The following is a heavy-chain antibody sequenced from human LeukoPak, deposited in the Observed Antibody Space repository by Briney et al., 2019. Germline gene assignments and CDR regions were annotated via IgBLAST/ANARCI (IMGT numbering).Heavy chain of an antibody. CDR1: GDSISNYY. D-gene: IGHD2-21*01. V-gene: IGHV4-4*07. CDR3: ARADFGGNSDY. CDR2: IYTSGST. Sequence: SETLSLTCIVSGDSISNYYWSWIRQPAGKGLEWIGRIYTSGSTNYNPSLKSRVTISVDTSKNQFSLKLSSVTAADTAVYYCARADFGGNSDYWGQGTLVTVSS. J-gene: IGHJ4*02.